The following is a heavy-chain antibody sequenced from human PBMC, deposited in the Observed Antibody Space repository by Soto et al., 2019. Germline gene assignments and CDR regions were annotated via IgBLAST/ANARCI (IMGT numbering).Heavy chain of an antibody. D-gene: IGHD1-26*01. CDR2: IWHDGNNK. CDR1: GFTFSNYG. CDR3: ASDIVGASDSYGLDV. Sequence: GRSLRLSCAASGFTFSNYGMHWVRQAPGKGLEWVAIIWHDGNNKYYADSVRGRFIISRDNSKNRLYLQMNSRRAEDTAVYYCASDIVGASDSYGLDVWGQGTPVTVSS. V-gene: IGHV3-33*01. J-gene: IGHJ6*02.